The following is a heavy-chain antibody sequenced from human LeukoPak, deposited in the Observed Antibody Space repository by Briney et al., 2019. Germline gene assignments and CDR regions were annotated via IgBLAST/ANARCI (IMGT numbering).Heavy chain of an antibody. Sequence: GGSLRLSCAASGFTFSSYEMNWVRQAPGKGLEYVSAMSSSGGSTYYANSVKGRFTISRDNSKNTLYLQMGSLRAEDMAVYYCARDQGLRGSLDYWGQGTLVTVSS. V-gene: IGHV3-64*01. CDR2: MSSSGGST. CDR1: GFTFSSYE. D-gene: IGHD4-23*01. J-gene: IGHJ4*02. CDR3: ARDQGLRGSLDY.